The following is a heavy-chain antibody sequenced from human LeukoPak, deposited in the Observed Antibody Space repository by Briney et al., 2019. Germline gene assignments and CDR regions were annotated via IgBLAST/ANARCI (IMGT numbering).Heavy chain of an antibody. D-gene: IGHD3-10*01. V-gene: IGHV1-2*02. CDR2: INPNSGGT. CDR1: GYTFTGYY. J-gene: IGHJ4*02. CDR3: ARAEPLWFGEFDY. Sequence: ASVKVSCKASGYTFTGYYMHWVRQAPVQGLEWMGWINPNSGGTNYAQKFQGRVTMTRDTSISTAYMELSRLRSDDTAVYYCARAEPLWFGEFDYWGQGTLVTVSS.